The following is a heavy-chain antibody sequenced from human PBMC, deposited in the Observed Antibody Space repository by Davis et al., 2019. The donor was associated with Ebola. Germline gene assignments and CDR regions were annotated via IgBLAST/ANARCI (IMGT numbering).Heavy chain of an antibody. Sequence: VPRLASVYTFTRPDISRARQPPGQARWGMGRIGTNSGKTKYAQRFQGRVTMTTDTSTSTANMELRSLRSDDTAVYYCARDLTMPDSWGQGTLVTVSS. D-gene: IGHD4/OR15-4a*01. CDR2: IGTNSGKT. V-gene: IGHV1-18*04. CDR1: VYTFTRPD. J-gene: IGHJ4*02. CDR3: ARDLTMPDS.